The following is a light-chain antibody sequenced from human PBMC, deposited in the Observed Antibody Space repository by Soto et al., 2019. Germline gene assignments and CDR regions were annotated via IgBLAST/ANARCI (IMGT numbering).Light chain of an antibody. J-gene: IGLJ1*01. V-gene: IGLV2-8*01. CDR2: EVS. CDR1: GSAVGGYNY. CDR3: SSYAGSNNEV. Sequence: QSVLTQPPSASGSPGQSVTISCTGTGSAVGGYNYVSWYQQHPGKAPKLMIYEVSKRPSGVPDRFSGSKFGNTASLTVSGLQAEDEADYYCSSYAGSNNEVFGTGTKVTVL.